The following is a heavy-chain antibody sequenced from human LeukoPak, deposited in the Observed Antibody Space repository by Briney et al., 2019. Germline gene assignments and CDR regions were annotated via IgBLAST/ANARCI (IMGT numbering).Heavy chain of an antibody. CDR2: IKQDGSEK. J-gene: IGHJ4*02. D-gene: IGHD3-10*01. V-gene: IGHV3-7*01. Sequence: GGSLRLSCAASEFTFSTYWMSWVRQAPGKGLEWVANIKQDGSEKYYMDSVKGRFTISRDTAKNSLYLQMNSLRAEDTAVYYCARAAKYYYGSETYYFFDYWGQGTLVTVSS. CDR1: EFTFSTYW. CDR3: ARAAKYYYGSETYYFFDY.